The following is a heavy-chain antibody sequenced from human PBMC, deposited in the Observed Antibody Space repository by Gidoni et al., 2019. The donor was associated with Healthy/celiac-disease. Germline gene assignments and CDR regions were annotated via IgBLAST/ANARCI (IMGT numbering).Heavy chain of an antibody. J-gene: IGHJ6*02. CDR1: GGSISSSSYY. V-gene: IGHV4-39*01. CDR3: ARLGGRYYYGMDV. CDR2: IYYSGST. D-gene: IGHD3-16*01. Sequence: QLQLQESGPGLVKPSETLSLTCTVSGGSISSSSYYWGWIRQPPGKGLEWIGSIYYSGSTYYNPSLKSRVTISVDTSKNQFSLKLSSVTAADTAVYYCARLGGRYYYGMDVWGQGTTVTVSS.